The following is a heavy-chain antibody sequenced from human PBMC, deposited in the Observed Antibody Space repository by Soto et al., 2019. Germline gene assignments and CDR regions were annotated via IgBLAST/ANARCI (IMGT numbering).Heavy chain of an antibody. Sequence: QVQLQESGPGLVKPSETLSLTCTVSGASMSRHYWHWIRQAPGEGLECVGFIYSSGSTTYNPSLKSRVTISLDTPQSQFSLNLRSVTATDTAIYYCARRWGFEDALDIWGPGTNVTVSS. J-gene: IGHJ3*02. CDR1: GASMSRHY. CDR3: ARRWGFEDALDI. CDR2: IYSSGST. D-gene: IGHD3-10*01. V-gene: IGHV4-59*08.